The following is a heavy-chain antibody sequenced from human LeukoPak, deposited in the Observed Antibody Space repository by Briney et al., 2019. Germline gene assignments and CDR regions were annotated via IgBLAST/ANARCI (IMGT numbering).Heavy chain of an antibody. D-gene: IGHD3-22*01. J-gene: IGHJ4*02. Sequence: GGCLRLSCAASGFTFRFYAMSWVRQARGKELEWVSAVSGSGDTTYYADSVEGRFTISRDNSKNTLYLQMNSLRAEDTAVYYCAKSDYYDSSGHPSSFEYWGQGTLVTVSS. V-gene: IGHV3-23*01. CDR2: VSGSGDTT. CDR1: GFTFRFYA. CDR3: AKSDYYDSSGHPSSFEY.